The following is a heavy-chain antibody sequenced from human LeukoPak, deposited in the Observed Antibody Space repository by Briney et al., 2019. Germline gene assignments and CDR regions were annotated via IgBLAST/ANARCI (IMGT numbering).Heavy chain of an antibody. CDR3: ARGRAGAYFDY. CDR2: ISYDGSNK. J-gene: IGHJ4*02. CDR1: GFSFSSYG. V-gene: IGHV3-30*03. D-gene: IGHD1-26*01. Sequence: GGSLRLSCAASGFSFSSYGMHWVRQAPGKGLEWVAVISYDGSNKYYADSVKGRLTISRDNSKNTLYLEMNSLRDEDTAVYYCARGRAGAYFDYWGQGTLVTVSS.